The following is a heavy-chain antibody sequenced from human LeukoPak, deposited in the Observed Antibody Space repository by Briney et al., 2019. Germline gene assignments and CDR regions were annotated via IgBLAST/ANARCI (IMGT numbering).Heavy chain of an antibody. V-gene: IGHV3-66*01. D-gene: IGHD1-26*01. J-gene: IGHJ3*02. CDR3: ARIVAGGAFDI. CDR1: GLTVSSNY. CDR2: IYSGGNT. Sequence: GGSLRLSCAASGLTVSSNYMSWVRQAPGKGLEWGSVIYSGGNTYHADSVKGRFTISRDNSKNTLYLQMNSLRDEDTAVYYCARIVAGGAFDIWGQGTMVTVSS.